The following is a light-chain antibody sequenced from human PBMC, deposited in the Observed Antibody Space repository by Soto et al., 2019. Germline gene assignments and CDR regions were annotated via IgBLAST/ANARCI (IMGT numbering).Light chain of an antibody. CDR2: QVS. Sequence: DVVMTQSPLSLPVTLGQPASISCRSSQSLVDSEGNTYVKWFLQMPGQSPRRLIYQVSNRASEVPDRFSGSGAGTAATQKISSVEAEDVGIYFCMQATLWRLFPFRQGTRLDIK. CDR3: MQATLWRLFP. V-gene: IGKV2-30*01. CDR1: QSLVDSEGNTY. J-gene: IGKJ5*01.